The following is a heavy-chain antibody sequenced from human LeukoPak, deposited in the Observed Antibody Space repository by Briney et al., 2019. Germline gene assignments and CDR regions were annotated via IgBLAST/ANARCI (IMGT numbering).Heavy chain of an antibody. CDR2: ISAYNGNT. CDR3: ARDWPYYYDSSGYPPFDY. CDR1: GYTFTSYG. J-gene: IGHJ4*02. V-gene: IGHV1-18*01. Sequence: GAAVKVSCKASGYTFTSYGISWVRQAPGQGLEWMGWISAYNGNTNYAQKLQGRVTMTTDTSTSTAYMELRSLRSDDTAVYFCARDWPYYYDSSGYPPFDYWGQGTLVTVSS. D-gene: IGHD3-22*01.